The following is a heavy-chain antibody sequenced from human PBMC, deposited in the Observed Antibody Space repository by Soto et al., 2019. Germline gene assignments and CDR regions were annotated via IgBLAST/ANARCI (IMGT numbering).Heavy chain of an antibody. D-gene: IGHD3-3*01. CDR3: ARDGSLTITIFGVVIGNGMDV. V-gene: IGHV1-3*01. Sequence: ASVKVSCKASGYTFTSYARHWVRQAPGQRLEWMGWINAGNGNTKYSQKFQGRVTITRDTSASTAYMELSSLRSEDTAVYYCARDGSLTITIFGVVIGNGMDVWGQGTTVTVSS. CDR2: INAGNGNT. CDR1: GYTFTSYA. J-gene: IGHJ6*02.